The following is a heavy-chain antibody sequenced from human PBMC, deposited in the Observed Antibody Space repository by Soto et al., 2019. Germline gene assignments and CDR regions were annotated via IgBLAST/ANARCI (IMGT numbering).Heavy chain of an antibody. Sequence: EVQLVESGGGLVQPGGSLRLSCAASGFTVSSNYMSWVRQAPGKGLEWVSVIYNGGSTYYADSVKGRFTISRDNSKHTLYLQMNSLRAEDTAVYYCARDRIPTGMDVWGQGTTVTVSS. CDR2: IYNGGST. CDR1: GFTVSSNY. CDR3: ARDRIPTGMDV. V-gene: IGHV3-66*01. J-gene: IGHJ6*02.